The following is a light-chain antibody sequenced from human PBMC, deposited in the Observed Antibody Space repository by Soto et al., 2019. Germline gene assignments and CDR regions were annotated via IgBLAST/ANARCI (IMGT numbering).Light chain of an antibody. CDR2: GAS. J-gene: IGKJ4*01. Sequence: EIVLTQSPATLSLSRGERSTLXXRASQSVSSNLAWYQQKPGQAPRXVIYGASTRATGIPARFSGSGSGTEFTLTISSLQSEDFAVYYCQHYNNWPLTFGGGTKVDIK. CDR3: QHYNNWPLT. CDR1: QSVSSN. V-gene: IGKV3-15*01.